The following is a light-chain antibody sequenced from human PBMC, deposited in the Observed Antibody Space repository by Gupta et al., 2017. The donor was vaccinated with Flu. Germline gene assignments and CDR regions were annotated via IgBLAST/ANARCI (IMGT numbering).Light chain of an antibody. CDR3: QAWDSGTGG. V-gene: IGLV3-1*01. J-gene: IGLJ2*01. CDR1: ELGEIY. CDR2: QDI. Sequence: SFELTQPPSVSVSPGQTATITCSGTGNELGEIYVSWYQQKPGQSPVLVIYQDIQRPSGIPERFSGSNSGDTATLSISETQAMDEADYYCQAWDSGTGGFGGGTKLTVL.